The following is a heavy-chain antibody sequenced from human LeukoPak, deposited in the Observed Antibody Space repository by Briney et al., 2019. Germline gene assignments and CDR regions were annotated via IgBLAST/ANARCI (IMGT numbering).Heavy chain of an antibody. D-gene: IGHD1-1*01. J-gene: IGHJ4*02. CDR3: AKGDWNDF. CDR2: IRYDGSNK. CDR1: GFTFDNYG. V-gene: IGHV3-30*02. Sequence: GRSLRLSCAASGFTFDNYGMHWVRQAPGKGLEWVAFIRYDGSNKYYADSVKGRFTISRDNSKNTLYLQMNSLRAEDTAVYYCAKGDWNDFRGQGTLVTVSS.